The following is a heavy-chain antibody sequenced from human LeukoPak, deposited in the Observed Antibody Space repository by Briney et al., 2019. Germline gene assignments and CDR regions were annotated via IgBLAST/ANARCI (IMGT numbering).Heavy chain of an antibody. CDR2: IHPGDSDT. CDR1: GYIFPNYW. D-gene: IGHD2-21*02. Sequence: GESLKISCEASGYIFPNYWIGWVRQVPGKGLDWMGLIHPGDSDTRYSPSFQGQVTISVDKSITTAYLQWSSLQASDTAIYFCARVVVVTSTHWYFDLWGRGSLVTDFS. CDR3: ARVVVVTSTHWYFDL. V-gene: IGHV5-51*01. J-gene: IGHJ2*01.